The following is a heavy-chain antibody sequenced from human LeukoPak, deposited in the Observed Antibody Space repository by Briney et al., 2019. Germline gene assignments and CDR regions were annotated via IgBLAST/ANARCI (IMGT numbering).Heavy chain of an antibody. D-gene: IGHD3-10*01. V-gene: IGHV3-33*01. Sequence: GSLRLSCAASGFTFSSYGMHWVRQAPGKGLEWVAVIWYDGSNKYYADSVKGRFTISRDNSKNTLYLQMNSLRAEDTAVYYCARDRDYGSGSYSLYYYYGMDVWGKGTTVTVSS. CDR3: ARDRDYGSGSYSLYYYYGMDV. CDR1: GFTFSSYG. J-gene: IGHJ6*04. CDR2: IWYDGSNK.